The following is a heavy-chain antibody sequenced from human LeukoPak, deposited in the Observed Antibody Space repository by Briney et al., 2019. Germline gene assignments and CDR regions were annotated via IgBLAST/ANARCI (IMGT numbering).Heavy chain of an antibody. CDR1: GFTFSSYW. V-gene: IGHV3-7*01. J-gene: IGHJ6*02. CDR3: ARDGYSSSWYGYYYYGMDV. CDR2: IKQEGSEK. Sequence: RTGGSLRLSCAASGFTFSSYWMSWVRQAPGKGLEWVANIKQEGSEKYYVDSVKGRFTISRDNAKNSLYLQMNSLRAEDTAVYYCARDGYSSSWYGYYYYGMDVWGQGTTVTVSS. D-gene: IGHD6-13*01.